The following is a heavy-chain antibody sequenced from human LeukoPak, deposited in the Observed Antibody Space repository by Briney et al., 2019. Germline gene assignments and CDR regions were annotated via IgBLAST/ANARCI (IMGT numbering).Heavy chain of an antibody. CDR1: GFTFSSYG. J-gene: IGHJ4*02. CDR3: AVYDSSGYYTYYRAAPFDY. D-gene: IGHD3-22*01. V-gene: IGHV3-30*03. Sequence: GGPLRLSCAASGFTFSSYGMHWVRQAPGKGLEWVAVISYDGSNKYYADSVKGRFTISRDNSKNTLYLQMNSLRAEDTAVYYCAVYDSSGYYTYYRAAPFDYWGQGTLVTVSS. CDR2: ISYDGSNK.